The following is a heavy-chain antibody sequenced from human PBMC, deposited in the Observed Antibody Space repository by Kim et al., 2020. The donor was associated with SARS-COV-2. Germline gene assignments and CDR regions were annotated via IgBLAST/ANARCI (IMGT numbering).Heavy chain of an antibody. D-gene: IGHD4-17*01. CDR1: GGTFSSYA. V-gene: IGHV1-69*13. Sequence: SVKVSCKASGGTFSSYAISWVRQAPGQGLEWMGGIIPIFGTANYAQKFQGRVTITADESTSTAYMELSSLRSEDTAVYYCARPSRDPNYGDYGVSQGLFFHYYYYGMDVWGQGTTVTVSS. CDR3: ARPSRDPNYGDYGVSQGLFFHYYYYGMDV. CDR2: IIPIFGTA. J-gene: IGHJ6*02.